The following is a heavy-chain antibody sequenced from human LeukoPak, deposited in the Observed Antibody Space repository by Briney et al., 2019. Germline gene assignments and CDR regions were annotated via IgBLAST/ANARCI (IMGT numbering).Heavy chain of an antibody. D-gene: IGHD3-10*01. Sequence: GGSLRLSCAASGFTVSSNYMSWVRQAPGKGLEWVSVIYSGGSTYYADSVKGRFTISRDNSKNTLYLQMNSLRAEDTAVHNCARDVPGLLWFGELLDGMDVWGQGTTVTVSS. CDR3: ARDVPGLLWFGELLDGMDV. J-gene: IGHJ6*02. CDR2: IYSGGST. CDR1: GFTVSSNY. V-gene: IGHV3-66*01.